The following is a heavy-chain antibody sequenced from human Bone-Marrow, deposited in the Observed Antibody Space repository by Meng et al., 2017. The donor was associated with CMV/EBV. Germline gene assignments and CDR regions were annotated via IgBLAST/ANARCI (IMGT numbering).Heavy chain of an antibody. D-gene: IGHD2-2*01. CDR3: ARDSPYCSSTSCSRRGMDV. Sequence: GESLKISCAASGFTFSSYSMNWVRQAPGKGLEWGSYIRSSSSSIYYADSVKGRFTISRDNAKNSLYLQMNSLRAEDTAVYYCARDSPYCSSTSCSRRGMDVWGQGTTVTVSS. CDR1: GFTFSSYS. V-gene: IGHV3-48*04. J-gene: IGHJ6*02. CDR2: IRSSSSSI.